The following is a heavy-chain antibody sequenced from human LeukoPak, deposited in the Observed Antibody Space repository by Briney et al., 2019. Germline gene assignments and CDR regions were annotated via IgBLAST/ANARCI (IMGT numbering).Heavy chain of an antibody. CDR1: GGSISSGSYY. CDR2: IYTSGST. J-gene: IGHJ6*02. Sequence: SETLSLTCTVSGGSISSGSYYWSWIRQPAGKGLEWIGRIYTSGSTNYSPSLKSRVTISVDTSKNQFSQKLSSVTAADTAVYYCARGEILEWHKTEYYYGMDVWGQGTTVTVSS. V-gene: IGHV4-61*02. CDR3: ARGEILEWHKTEYYYGMDV. D-gene: IGHD3-3*01.